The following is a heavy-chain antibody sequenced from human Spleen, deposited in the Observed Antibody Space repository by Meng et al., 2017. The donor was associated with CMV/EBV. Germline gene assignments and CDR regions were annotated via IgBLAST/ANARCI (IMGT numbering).Heavy chain of an antibody. Sequence: QVQVVQSGSELKKPGASVKVSCKASGYTFTRYAMNWVRQAPGQGLEWMGWIDTDTGNPTYAQGFTGRFVFSLDTSVNTAYLQISSLKAEDTAVYCCAREGDSGTYQYWGQGTLVTVSS. CDR1: GYTFTRYA. J-gene: IGHJ4*02. CDR2: IDTDTGNP. CDR3: AREGDSGTYQY. V-gene: IGHV7-4-1*02. D-gene: IGHD1-26*01.